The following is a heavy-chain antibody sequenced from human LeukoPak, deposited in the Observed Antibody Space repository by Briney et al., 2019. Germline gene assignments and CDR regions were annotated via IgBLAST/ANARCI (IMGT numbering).Heavy chain of an antibody. Sequence: PGGSLRLSCAASGFTFSSYGMHWVRQAPGKGLEWVAFIRYDGSNKYYADSVKGRFTISRDNSKNTLYLQMNSLRAEDTAVYYCANSYSLGVYYYYYMDVWGKGTTVTISS. CDR3: ANSYSLGVYYYYYMDV. V-gene: IGHV3-30*02. CDR2: IRYDGSNK. J-gene: IGHJ6*03. CDR1: GFTFSSYG. D-gene: IGHD6-13*01.